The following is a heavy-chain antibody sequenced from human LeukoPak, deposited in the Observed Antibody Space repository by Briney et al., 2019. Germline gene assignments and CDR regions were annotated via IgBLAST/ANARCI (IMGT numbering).Heavy chain of an antibody. D-gene: IGHD7-27*01. Sequence: GGSLRLSCAASGFTFSSYAMSWVRQAPGKGLEWVSGINWNGGSTGYADSVKGRFTISRDNAKNSLYLQMNSLRAEDTALYHCARDPDNWGLSGFDYWGQGTLVTVSP. CDR2: INWNGGST. J-gene: IGHJ4*02. CDR1: GFTFSSYA. V-gene: IGHV3-20*01. CDR3: ARDPDNWGLSGFDY.